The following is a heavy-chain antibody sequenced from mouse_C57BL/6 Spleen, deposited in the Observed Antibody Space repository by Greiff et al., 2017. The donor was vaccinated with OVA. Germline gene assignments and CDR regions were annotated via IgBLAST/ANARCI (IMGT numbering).Heavy chain of an antibody. J-gene: IGHJ2*01. CDR1: GFTFSSYT. Sequence: EVQVVESGGGLVKPGGSLKLSCAASGFTFSSYTMSWVRQTPEKRLEWVATISGGGGNTYYPDSVKGRFTISRDNAKNTLYLQMSSLRSEDTALYYCARRGYSNHFDDWGQGTTLTVSS. D-gene: IGHD2-5*01. CDR3: ARRGYSNHFDD. CDR2: ISGGGGNT. V-gene: IGHV5-9*01.